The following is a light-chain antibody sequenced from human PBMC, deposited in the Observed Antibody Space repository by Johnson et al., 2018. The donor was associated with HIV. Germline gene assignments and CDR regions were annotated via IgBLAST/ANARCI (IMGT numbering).Light chain of an antibody. V-gene: IGLV1-51*01. CDR1: SSNVGNNF. Sequence: QSVLTQPPSVSAAPGQKVTISCSGSSSNVGNNFVSWYQHLPGTAPKLLIYDNDKRPSGVPDRFSGSKSGTSASLGITGLQTGDEADYYCQSYDNALSGSKVFGTGTEVTVL. CDR2: DND. J-gene: IGLJ1*01. CDR3: QSYDNALSGSKV.